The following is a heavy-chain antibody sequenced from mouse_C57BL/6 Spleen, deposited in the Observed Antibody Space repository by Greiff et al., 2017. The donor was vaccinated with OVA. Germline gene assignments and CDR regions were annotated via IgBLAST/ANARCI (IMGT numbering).Heavy chain of an antibody. D-gene: IGHD6-1*01. V-gene: IGHV3-6*01. J-gene: IGHJ3*01. CDR1: GYSITSGYY. CDR2: ISYDGSN. Sequence: DVKLQESGPGLVKPSQSLSLTCSVTGYSITSGYYWNWIRQFPGNKLEWMGYISYDGSNNYNPSLKNRISITRDTSKNQFFLKLNSVTTEDTATYYCARGGGSAAFYWGQGTLVTVSA. CDR3: ARGGGSAAFY.